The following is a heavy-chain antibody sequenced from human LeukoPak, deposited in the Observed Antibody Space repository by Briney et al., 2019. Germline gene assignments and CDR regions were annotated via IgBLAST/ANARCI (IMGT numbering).Heavy chain of an antibody. CDR1: GGSLSGYY. D-gene: IGHD6-13*01. Sequence: SETLSLTCAVYGGSLSGYYWSWIRQPPGKGLEWIGEINYSGITNYNASLANRVTMSLDTSNNQFSLKLAPVTAPDTAVYYCASAAAGSRLVLRSYYFDYWGQGTLVTVSS. J-gene: IGHJ4*02. V-gene: IGHV4-34*01. CDR3: ASAAAGSRLVLRSYYFDY. CDR2: INYSGIT.